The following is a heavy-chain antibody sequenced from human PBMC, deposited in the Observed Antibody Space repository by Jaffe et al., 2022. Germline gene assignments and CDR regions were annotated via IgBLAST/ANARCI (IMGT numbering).Heavy chain of an antibody. D-gene: IGHD6-13*01. V-gene: IGHV4-38-2*01. CDR1: GYSISSGYY. CDR3: ASGYSSSWSPFYYMDV. J-gene: IGHJ6*03. CDR2: IYHSGST. Sequence: QVQLQESGPGLVKPSETLSLTCAVSGYSISSGYYWGWIRQPPGKGLEWIGSIYHSGSTYYNPSLKSRVTISVDTSKNQFSLKLSSVTAADTAVYYCASGYSSSWSPFYYMDVWGKGTTVTVSS.